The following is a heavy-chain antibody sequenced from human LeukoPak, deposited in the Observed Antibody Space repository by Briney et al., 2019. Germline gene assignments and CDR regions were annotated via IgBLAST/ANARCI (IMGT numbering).Heavy chain of an antibody. CDR3: ARMTTVTTRLTY. D-gene: IGHD4-17*01. Sequence: GESLKISCKGSGYSITSYWIGWVRRMPGKGLEWMGIIYPSDSDTRYSPSFQGQVTISADRSINTAYLQWSSLKASDTAIYYCARMTTVTTRLTYWGQGTLVTVSS. V-gene: IGHV5-51*01. CDR1: GYSITSYW. CDR2: IYPSDSDT. J-gene: IGHJ4*02.